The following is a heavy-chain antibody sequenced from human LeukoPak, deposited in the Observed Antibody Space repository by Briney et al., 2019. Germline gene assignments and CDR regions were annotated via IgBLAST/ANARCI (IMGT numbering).Heavy chain of an antibody. CDR3: ARGIRGSSWQDFDY. CDR2: INHSGST. V-gene: IGHV4-34*01. Sequence: SETLSLTCAAYGGSFSGYYWSWIRQPPGKGLEWIGEINHSGSTNYNPSLKSRVTISVDTSKNQFSLKLSSVTAADTAVYYCARGIRGSSWQDFDYWGQGTLVTVSS. J-gene: IGHJ4*02. CDR1: GGSFSGYY. D-gene: IGHD6-13*01.